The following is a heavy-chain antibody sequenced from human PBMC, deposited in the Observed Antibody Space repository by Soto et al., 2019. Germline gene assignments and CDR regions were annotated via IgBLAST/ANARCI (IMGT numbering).Heavy chain of an antibody. CDR1: GFTFSSYG. D-gene: IGHD4-17*01. CDR3: ARGVTTVTHGCFFDY. CDR2: IWYDGSNK. J-gene: IGHJ4*02. V-gene: IGHV3-33*01. Sequence: GGSLRLSCAASGFTFSSYGMHWVRQAPGKGLEWVAVIWYDGSNKYYADSVKGRFTISRDNSKNTLYLQMNSLRAEDTAVYYCARGVTTVTHGCFFDYWGQGTLVTVSS.